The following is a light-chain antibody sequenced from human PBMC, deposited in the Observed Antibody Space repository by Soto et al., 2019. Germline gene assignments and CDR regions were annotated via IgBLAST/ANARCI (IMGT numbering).Light chain of an antibody. V-gene: IGLV3-27*01. CDR3: YSAADNNLGV. J-gene: IGLJ2*01. CDR1: VLAKKY. Sequence: YELTQPSSVSVSPGQTARITCSGDVLAKKYAGWFQQKPGQAPVLVIYKDSERPSGIPERFSGSSSGTTVTLTISWAQDEDDADYYCYSAADNNLGVFGGGTKLTVL. CDR2: KDS.